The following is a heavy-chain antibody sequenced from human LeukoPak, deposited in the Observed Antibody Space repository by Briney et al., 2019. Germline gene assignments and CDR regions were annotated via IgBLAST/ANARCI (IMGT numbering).Heavy chain of an antibody. CDR1: GFSFSRYW. CDR3: ARTYYDILTAYNPYFDY. J-gene: IGHJ4*02. CDR2: IKPDGSEI. Sequence: PGGSLRLSCAASGFSFSRYWMSWVRQAPVRGLEWVANIKPDGSEIYYVDSVKGRFTISRDNAKNAVYLHMNSLRAEDTAVYYCARTYYDILTAYNPYFDYWGQGTLVTVSS. D-gene: IGHD3-9*01. V-gene: IGHV3-7*01.